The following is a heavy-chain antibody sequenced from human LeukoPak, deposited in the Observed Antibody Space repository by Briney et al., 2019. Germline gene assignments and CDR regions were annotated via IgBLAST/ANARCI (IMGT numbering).Heavy chain of an antibody. V-gene: IGHV4-34*01. J-gene: IGHJ3*02. Sequence: SETLSLTCAVYGGSFSGYYWSWIRQPPGKGLEWIGEINHSGSTNYNPSLKSRVTILVDTSKNQFSLKMSSVNAADTAVYYCARGSRGITMILVVITTSVGDAFDIWGQGTMVTVSS. CDR3: ARGSRGITMILVVITTSVGDAFDI. CDR2: INHSGST. CDR1: GGSFSGYY. D-gene: IGHD3-22*01.